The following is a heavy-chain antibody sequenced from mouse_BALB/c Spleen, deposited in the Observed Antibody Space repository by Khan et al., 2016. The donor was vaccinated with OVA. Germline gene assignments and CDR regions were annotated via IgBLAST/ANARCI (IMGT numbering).Heavy chain of an antibody. CDR2: IWSDGST. CDR1: GFSLTSYG. CDR3: ARHDRYFYAMDY. D-gene: IGHD2-14*01. V-gene: IGHV2-6-1*01. J-gene: IGHJ4*01. Sequence: QVQLKQSGPGLVAPSQSLSITCTISGFSLTSYGVHWVRQPPGKGLEWLVVIWSDGSTTYNSALKSRLSITKDNSKSQVFLKMNSLQIDDTAMYDCARHDRYFYAMDYWGQGTSVTVSS.